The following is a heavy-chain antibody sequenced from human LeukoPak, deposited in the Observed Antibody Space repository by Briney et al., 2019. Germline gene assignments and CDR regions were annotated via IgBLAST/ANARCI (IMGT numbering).Heavy chain of an antibody. CDR1: GGSISSSSYY. CDR3: ARQKNQYPQADWFDP. V-gene: IGHV4-39*01. J-gene: IGHJ5*02. CDR2: IYYSGST. Sequence: SETLSLTCTVSGGSISSSSYYWGWIRQPPGKGLEWIGSIYYSGSTYYNPSLKSRVTISVDTSKNQFSLKLSSVTAADTAVYYCARQKNQYPQADWFDPWGQGTLVTVSS. D-gene: IGHD1-14*01.